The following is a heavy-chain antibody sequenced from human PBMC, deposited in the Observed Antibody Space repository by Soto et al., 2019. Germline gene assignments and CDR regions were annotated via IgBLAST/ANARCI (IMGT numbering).Heavy chain of an antibody. V-gene: IGHV1-69*01. Sequence: QVQLVQSGAAVMKPGSSVKVSRKASGGSLSYNAFSWVRQAPGQGLEWMGGIVTVFGTANHAQKFEGRVTITADESTSTAYMELSSLRVEDTAVYYCARNGAYSSSQFGMDVWGQGTTVTVSS. CDR2: IVTVFGTA. D-gene: IGHD6-13*01. J-gene: IGHJ6*02. CDR3: ARNGAYSSSQFGMDV. CDR1: GGSLSYNA.